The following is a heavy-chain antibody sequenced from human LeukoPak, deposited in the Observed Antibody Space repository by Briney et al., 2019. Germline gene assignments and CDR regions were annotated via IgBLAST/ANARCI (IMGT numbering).Heavy chain of an antibody. CDR1: GGSISSSSYH. V-gene: IGHV4-39*01. J-gene: IGHJ4*02. Sequence: SETLSLTCTVSGGSISSSSYHWGWIRQPPGKGLEWIGNIYYTGSTYYNPSLKSRVTISVDTSKNQFSLELTSVTAADTAVYYCASRYCSGGSCSCVAYWGQGTLVTVSS. CDR2: IYYTGST. D-gene: IGHD2-15*01. CDR3: ASRYCSGGSCSCVAY.